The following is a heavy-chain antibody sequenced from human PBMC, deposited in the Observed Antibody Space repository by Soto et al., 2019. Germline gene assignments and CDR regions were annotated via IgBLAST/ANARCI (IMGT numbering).Heavy chain of an antibody. CDR1: GFTFSSYA. D-gene: IGHD3-22*01. Sequence: WGSLRLSCAASGFTFSSYAMHWVRQAPGKGLEWVAVISYDGSNKYYADSVKGRFTISRDNSKNTLYLQMNSLRAEDTAVYYCARDLRSSGYYYYGMDVWGQGTTVTVSS. CDR3: ARDLRSSGYYYYGMDV. CDR2: ISYDGSNK. V-gene: IGHV3-30-3*01. J-gene: IGHJ6*02.